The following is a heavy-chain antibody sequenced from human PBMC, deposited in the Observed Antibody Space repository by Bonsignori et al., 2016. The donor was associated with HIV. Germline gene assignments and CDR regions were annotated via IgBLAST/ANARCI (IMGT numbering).Heavy chain of an antibody. J-gene: IGHJ4*02. CDR3: ARRYDFWSAYLDY. D-gene: IGHD3-3*01. CDR2: IYYSGST. Sequence: WIRQPPGKGLEWIGSIYYSGSTYHNPSLKSRVTISVDTSKNQFSLKLSSVTAADTAVYYCARRYDFWSAYLDYWGQGTLVTVSS. V-gene: IGHV4-39*07.